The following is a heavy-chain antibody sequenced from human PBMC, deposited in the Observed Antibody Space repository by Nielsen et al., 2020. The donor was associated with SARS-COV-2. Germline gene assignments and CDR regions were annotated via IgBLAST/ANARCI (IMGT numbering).Heavy chain of an antibody. Sequence: ASVKVSCKASGGTFSSYAISWVRQAPGQGLEWMGRINPNSGGTNYAQKFQGRVTMTRDTSISTAYMELSRLRSDDTAVYYCARRDYWGQGTLVTVSS. V-gene: IGHV1-2*06. CDR2: INPNSGGT. CDR3: ARRDY. CDR1: GGTFSSYA. J-gene: IGHJ4*02.